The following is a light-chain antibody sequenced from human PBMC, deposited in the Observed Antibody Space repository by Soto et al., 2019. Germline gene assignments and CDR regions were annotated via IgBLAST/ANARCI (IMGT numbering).Light chain of an antibody. J-gene: IGKJ1*01. CDR1: QSVSSN. CDR3: QQYNTPTWT. CDR2: GAS. Sequence: EIVMTQSPATLSVSPGERATLSCRASQSVSSNLAWYQQKPGQAPRLLIYGASTRATGIPAKFSGSGSGTEFTLTISSLQSEDFAVYYCQQYNTPTWTFGQGTKVEIK. V-gene: IGKV3-15*01.